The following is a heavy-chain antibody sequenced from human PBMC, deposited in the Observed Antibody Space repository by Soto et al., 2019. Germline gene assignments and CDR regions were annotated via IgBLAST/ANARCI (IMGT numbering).Heavy chain of an antibody. CDR1: HGSISLDRFY. V-gene: IGHV4-61*01. CDR3: AREFSSGHIHSFDF. CDR2: ISHSGLT. Sequence: QVELQESGPGLVKPSETLSLTCTVSHGSISLDRFYWTWIRQPPGKDLEWIGYISHSGLTKYNASLEHLATISVESSNSQFSLKLKSLTAADTAVYYCAREFSSGHIHSFDFCCQGTLVSVSS. J-gene: IGHJ4*02. D-gene: IGHD5-12*01.